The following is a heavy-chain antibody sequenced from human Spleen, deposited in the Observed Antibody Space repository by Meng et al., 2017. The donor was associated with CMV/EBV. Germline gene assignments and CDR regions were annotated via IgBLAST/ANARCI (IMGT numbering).Heavy chain of an antibody. CDR3: EGGRIHYRGMDV. V-gene: IGHV3-11*01. CDR2: ISSGNTI. Sequence: GGSLRLSCAASGITFSDYYMSWVRQAPGKGLEGVSYISSGNTIYLADSVKDRFTISRDNAENSLYLQMNSLRAEDTAMYYCEGGRIHYRGMDVWGQGPTVTVSS. CDR1: GITFSDYY. J-gene: IGHJ6*02. D-gene: IGHD2-15*01.